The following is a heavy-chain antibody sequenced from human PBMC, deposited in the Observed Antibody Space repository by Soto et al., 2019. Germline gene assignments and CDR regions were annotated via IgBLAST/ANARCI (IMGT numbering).Heavy chain of an antibody. CDR1: GFTVSNYG. J-gene: IGHJ3*02. CDR3: AKDLGHGGRGAFDI. CDR2: ISYDGSNK. Sequence: QVQLVESGGGVVQPGRSLRLSCAASGFTVSNYGMHWVRQAPGKGLEWVAVISYDGSNKYYAVSVKGRVTISRDNSTNTLYLQMNSLRAADTAVYYCAKDLGHGGRGAFDIWGQGTMVTVSS. V-gene: IGHV3-30*18. D-gene: IGHD7-27*01.